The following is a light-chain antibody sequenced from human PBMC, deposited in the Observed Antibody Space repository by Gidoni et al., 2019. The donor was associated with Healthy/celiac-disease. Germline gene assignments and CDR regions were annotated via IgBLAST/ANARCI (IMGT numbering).Light chain of an antibody. CDR2: SNN. CDR3: AAWDDSLNGFYV. Sequence: QSVLTQPPSASGPPGQRVTISCSGSSSNIGSNTVNWYQQLPGTGPKLLIYSNNQRPSGVPDRFSGSKSGTSASLAISGLQSEDEADYYCAAWDDSLNGFYVFGTGTKVTVL. J-gene: IGLJ1*01. V-gene: IGLV1-44*01. CDR1: SSNIGSNT.